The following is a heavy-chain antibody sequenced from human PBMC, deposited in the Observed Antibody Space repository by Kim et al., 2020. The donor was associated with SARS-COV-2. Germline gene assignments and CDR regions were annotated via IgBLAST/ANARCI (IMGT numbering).Heavy chain of an antibody. V-gene: IGHV1-8*01. J-gene: IGHJ5*02. D-gene: IGHD3-10*01. CDR3: AGAVGSAWGAFDP. Sequence: GYAQKVQGRVTIRRKTAISTAYMELSRLRSEGTAVYYCAGAVGSAWGAFDPWGQGTLVTVSS.